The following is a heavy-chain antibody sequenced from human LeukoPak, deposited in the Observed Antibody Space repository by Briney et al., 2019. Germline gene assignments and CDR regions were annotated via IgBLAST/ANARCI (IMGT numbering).Heavy chain of an antibody. J-gene: IGHJ3*02. CDR2: IRYDGTNR. Sequence: GGSLRLSCAASGFTFSSYVMHWVRQAPGKGLEWVTFIRYDGTNRYYADSVKGRFTISRDNSKNTLYLQMNSLRAEDTAVYYCAKSTIVGATVDAFDIWGQGTMVTVSS. CDR3: AKSTIVGATVDAFDI. D-gene: IGHD1-26*01. V-gene: IGHV3-30*02. CDR1: GFTFSSYV.